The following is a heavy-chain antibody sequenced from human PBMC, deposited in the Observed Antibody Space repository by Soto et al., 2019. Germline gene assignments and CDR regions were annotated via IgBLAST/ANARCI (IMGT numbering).Heavy chain of an antibody. CDR1: GFTVGSNY. CDR2: IYSEGIP. V-gene: IGHV3-53*01. J-gene: IGHJ6*02. CDR3: ARSTYYDILTGSYYYYAMDV. D-gene: IGHD3-9*01. Sequence: EVQLVESGGGLTQPGVSLRLSCAASGFTVGSNYMSWVRQAPGKGLEWVSVIYSEGIPYYADSVKGRFTISRENSNNTLYLHMNNLRAEDTAVYYCARSTYYDILTGSYYYYAMDVWGQGTTVTVSS.